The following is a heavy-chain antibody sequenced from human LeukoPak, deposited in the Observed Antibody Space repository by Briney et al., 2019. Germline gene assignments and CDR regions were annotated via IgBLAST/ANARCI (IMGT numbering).Heavy chain of an antibody. Sequence: GGSMRLAWAASGFTFSSYWMTWVRQAPGKGLEWVANIKKEGSEKYYVDSVKGRFTISRDNAKNSLYLQMNSLRAEDTAVYHCARGGWEPLDYWGQGILVTVSS. CDR3: ARGGWEPLDY. CDR1: GFTFSSYW. J-gene: IGHJ4*02. V-gene: IGHV3-7*01. D-gene: IGHD1-26*01. CDR2: IKKEGSEK.